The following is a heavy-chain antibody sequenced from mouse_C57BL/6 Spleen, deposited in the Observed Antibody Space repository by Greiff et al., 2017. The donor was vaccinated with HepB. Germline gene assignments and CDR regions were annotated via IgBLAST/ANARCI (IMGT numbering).Heavy chain of an antibody. D-gene: IGHD2-2*01. CDR3: ARRGYYGYDVWFAY. J-gene: IGHJ3*01. V-gene: IGHV1-50*01. CDR1: GYTFTSYW. CDR2: IDPSDSYT. Sequence: QVQLQQPGAKLVKPGASVKLSCKASGYTFTSYWMQWVKQRPGQGLEWIGEIDPSDSYTNYNQKFKGKATLTVDTSSSTAYMQLSSLTSEDSAVYYCARRGYYGYDVWFAYWGQGTLVTVSA.